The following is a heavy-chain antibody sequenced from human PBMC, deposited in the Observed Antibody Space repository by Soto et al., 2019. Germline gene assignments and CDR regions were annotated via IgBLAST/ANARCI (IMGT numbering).Heavy chain of an antibody. J-gene: IGHJ6*03. V-gene: IGHV4-59*13. CDR2: IYYSGST. CDR3: ATYDSPYYYMDV. CDR1: GGSISRYF. D-gene: IGHD3-16*01. Sequence: SETLSLTCTVSGGSISRYFWSWIRQPPGKGLQWIGHIYYSGSTDYNPSLKSRVAISVDASKTHFSLRLNSVTAADAAVYYCATYDSPYYYMDVWGKGTTGTVSS.